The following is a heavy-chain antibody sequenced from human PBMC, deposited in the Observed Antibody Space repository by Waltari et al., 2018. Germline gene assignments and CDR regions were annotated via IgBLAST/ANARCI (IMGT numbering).Heavy chain of an antibody. Sequence: QLHLQESGPGLVQPSETLSLTCSVSGGSITTNRHYWGWIRQPPGKGLEWTATIPYSGATYTCPSLKGRLTISADTFKNQFSLKLSSVTAADTAVYYCATYVGASIGTAAFDVWGRGTMVTVSS. J-gene: IGHJ3*01. CDR1: GGSITTNRHY. D-gene: IGHD3-16*01. V-gene: IGHV4-39*01. CDR2: IPYSGAT. CDR3: ATYVGASIGTAAFDV.